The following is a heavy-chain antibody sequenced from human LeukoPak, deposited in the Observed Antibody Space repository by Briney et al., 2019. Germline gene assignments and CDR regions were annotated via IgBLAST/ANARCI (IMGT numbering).Heavy chain of an antibody. CDR1: GGSISSSSYY. J-gene: IGHJ2*01. Sequence: SETLSLTCTVSGGSISSSSYYWGWIRQPPGKGLEWIGSIYYSGSTYYNPSLKSRVTISVDTSKNQFSLKLSSVTAADTAVYYCARTGQWELLSWYFDLWGRGTLVTVSS. CDR3: ARTGQWELLSWYFDL. V-gene: IGHV4-39*07. CDR2: IYYSGST. D-gene: IGHD1-26*01.